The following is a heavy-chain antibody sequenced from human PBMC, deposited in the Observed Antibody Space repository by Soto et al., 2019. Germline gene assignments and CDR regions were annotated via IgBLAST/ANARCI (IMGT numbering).Heavy chain of an antibody. V-gene: IGHV3-23*01. D-gene: IGHD2-15*01. CDR2: ISGSGGST. J-gene: IGHJ1*01. CDR3: AKDSPVGVPLLRDLHD. CDR1: GFTFSNYG. Sequence: PGGSLRLSCAASGFTFSNYGTSWVRQAPGKGLEWVSVISGSGGSTYYADSVKGRFTLSRDNSKNTVYLQMNSLRAEDTAVYYCAKDSPVGVPLLRDLHDWGQGTLVTVSS.